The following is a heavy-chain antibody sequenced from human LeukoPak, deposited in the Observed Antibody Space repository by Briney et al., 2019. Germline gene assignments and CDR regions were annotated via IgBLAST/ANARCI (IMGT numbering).Heavy chain of an antibody. CDR1: GYTFTDYY. V-gene: IGHV1-69-2*01. CDR2: VVPEDGET. J-gene: IGHJ3*02. D-gene: IGHD1-26*01. Sequence: ASVKVSCKVSGYTFTDYYMHWVQEAPGKGRGWMEHVVPEDGETISTEKLQGRVTITAETSTDTAYMELSSLRSEDTAVYYCATSGSYYGGAFDIWGQGTMVTVSS. CDR3: ATSGSYYGGAFDI.